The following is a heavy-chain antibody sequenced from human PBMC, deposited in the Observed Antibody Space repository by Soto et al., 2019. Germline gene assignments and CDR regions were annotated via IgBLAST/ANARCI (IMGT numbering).Heavy chain of an antibody. CDR1: GYTFTSYE. D-gene: IGHD3-10*01. CDR3: AGDVPGISGLHYYYMDV. V-gene: IGHV1-3*01. CDR2: INAGNGNT. Sequence: QVQLVQSGAEVKKPGASVKVSCKASGYTFTSYEMDWVRQAPGQRLEWMGWINAGNGNTKYSQKFQGRVTITRDTSASTAYMELSSLRSEDTAVYYCAGDVPGISGLHYYYMDVWGKGTTVTVSS. J-gene: IGHJ6*03.